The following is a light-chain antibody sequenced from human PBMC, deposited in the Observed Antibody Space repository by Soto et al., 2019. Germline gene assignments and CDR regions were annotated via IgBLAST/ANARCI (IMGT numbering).Light chain of an antibody. Sequence: DIQMTQSPSSLSASVGDRVTITCRSSQPISTYLNWYQQKAGRGPKLLIFSGSSLNRGVPSRYTGSGSEPDLTPTISRLKPDYFATDYCHHSYSSPLTFGHGTRLE. CDR3: HHSYSSPLT. J-gene: IGKJ2*01. CDR2: SGS. CDR1: QPISTY. V-gene: IGKV1-39*01.